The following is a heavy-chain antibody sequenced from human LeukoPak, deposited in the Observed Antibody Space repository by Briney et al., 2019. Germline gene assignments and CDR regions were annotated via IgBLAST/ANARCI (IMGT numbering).Heavy chain of an antibody. CDR1: GGSISSDDYY. D-gene: IGHD6-13*01. J-gene: IGHJ4*02. Sequence: SETLSLTCTVSGGSISSDDYYWSWIRQPPGKGLEWIGYIYYSGSTYYNPSLKSRVTISVDTSKNQFSLKLSSVTAADTAVYYCAREDSSSWYSDQDYWGQGTLVTVSS. CDR2: IYYSGST. CDR3: AREDSSSWYSDQDY. V-gene: IGHV4-30-4*01.